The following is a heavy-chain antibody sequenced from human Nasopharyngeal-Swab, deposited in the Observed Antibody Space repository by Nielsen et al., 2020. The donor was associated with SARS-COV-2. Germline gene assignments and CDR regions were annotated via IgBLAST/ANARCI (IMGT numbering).Heavy chain of an antibody. CDR2: IRYDGSNK. CDR3: AKIGAGCSSTSCYNVYYYYMDV. Sequence: RQPPGKGLEWVAFIRYDGSNKYYADSVKGRFTISRDNSKNTLYLQMNSLRAEDTAVYYCAKIGAGCSSTSCYNVYYYYMDVWGKGTTVTVSS. V-gene: IGHV3-30*02. J-gene: IGHJ6*03. D-gene: IGHD2-2*02.